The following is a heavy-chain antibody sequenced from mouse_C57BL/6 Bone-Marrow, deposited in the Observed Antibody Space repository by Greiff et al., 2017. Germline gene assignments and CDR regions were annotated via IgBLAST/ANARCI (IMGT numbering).Heavy chain of an antibody. D-gene: IGHD1-1*01. CDR1: GFTFSSYA. Sequence: EVQLQESGGGLVKPGGSLKLSCAASGFTFSSYAMSWVHQTPEKRLEWVATISDGGSYTYYPDNVKGRFTISRDNAKNNLYLQMSHLKSEDTAMYYCARDLRWFAYWGQGTLVTVSA. CDR3: ARDLRWFAY. J-gene: IGHJ3*01. V-gene: IGHV5-4*01. CDR2: ISDGGSYT.